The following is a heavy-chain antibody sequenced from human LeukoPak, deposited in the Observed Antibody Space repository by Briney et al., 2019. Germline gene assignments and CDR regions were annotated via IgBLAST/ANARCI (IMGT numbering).Heavy chain of an antibody. J-gene: IGHJ4*02. D-gene: IGHD2/OR15-2a*01. CDR1: GFTFRSYG. CDR2: ISDDGSNI. CDR3: ARDNKRFSCDY. V-gene: IGHV3-30*03. Sequence: PGRSLRLSCAASGFTFRSYGMHWVRQAPGKGLEWVALISDDGSNIYYADSVKGRFTISRDSSKNTLSLQTSSLRVEDTAVYYCARDNKRFSCDYWGQGTLVTVSS.